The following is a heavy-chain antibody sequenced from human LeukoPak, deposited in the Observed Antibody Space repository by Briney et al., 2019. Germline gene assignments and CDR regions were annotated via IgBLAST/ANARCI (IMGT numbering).Heavy chain of an antibody. Sequence: SETLSLTCTVSGGSISSYYWSWIRQPPGKGLEWIGHIYYSGSTNYNPSLKSRVTISVDTSKNQFSLKLSSVTAADTAVYYCARDRSSSGYPDYWGQGTLVTVSS. J-gene: IGHJ4*02. D-gene: IGHD3-22*01. CDR1: GGSISSYY. CDR2: IYYSGST. CDR3: ARDRSSSGYPDY. V-gene: IGHV4-59*01.